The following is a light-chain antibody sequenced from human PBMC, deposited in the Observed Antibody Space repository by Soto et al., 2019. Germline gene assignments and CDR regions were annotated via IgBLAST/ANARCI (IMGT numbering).Light chain of an antibody. CDR3: QQYVTSSPRT. CDR1: QGLNRN. CDR2: GAS. Sequence: ETVLTQSPATLSVSPGETATLSCTTSQGLNRNLAWYQQKLGQAPRVLIYGASTRAAGIPARFSGSGSGTEFILTITRLEPEDFAVYYCQQYVTSSPRTFGQGTKVEIK. V-gene: IGKV3-15*01. J-gene: IGKJ1*01.